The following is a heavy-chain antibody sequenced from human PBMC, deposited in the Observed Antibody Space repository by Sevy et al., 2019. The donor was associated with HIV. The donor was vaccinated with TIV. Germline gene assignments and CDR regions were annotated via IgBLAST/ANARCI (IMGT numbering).Heavy chain of an antibody. CDR3: VREDKYAPRTLLSFDI. D-gene: IGHD3-3*01. CDR1: GYMFSDYN. J-gene: IGHJ3*02. Sequence: ASVKVSCKATGYMFSDYNMHWVRQAPGQGLEWMALINPNSGVTIYAQKFRGRVSLTRDTSMSTAYMELSALTSDDTAVYYCVREDKYAPRTLLSFDIWGQGTMVTVSS. V-gene: IGHV1-2*06. CDR2: INPNSGVT.